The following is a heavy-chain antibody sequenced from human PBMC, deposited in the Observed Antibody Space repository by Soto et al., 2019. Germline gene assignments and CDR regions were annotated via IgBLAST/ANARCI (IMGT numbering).Heavy chain of an antibody. CDR3: ARDRSILTGYQPKYYFDY. D-gene: IGHD3-9*01. CDR1: GYTFTNYG. CDR2: INAYRGNT. Sequence: QVHLVQSGADVKKPGASVKVSCKASGYTFTNYGITWVRQAPGQGLEWVGWINAYRGNTNYAQKLQGRVTMTTDTSTSTAYMELTSLRSDDTAVYYCARDRSILTGYQPKYYFDYWGQGTLVTVSS. J-gene: IGHJ4*02. V-gene: IGHV1-18*01.